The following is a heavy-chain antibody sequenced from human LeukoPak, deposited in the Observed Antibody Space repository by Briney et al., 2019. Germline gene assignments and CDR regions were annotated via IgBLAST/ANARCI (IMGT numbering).Heavy chain of an antibody. Sequence: SETLSLTCAVYGGSFSGYYWSWIRQPPGKGLEWIGEINQSGSTNYNPSLKSRVTISVDTSKNQFSLKLSSVTAADTAVYYCARGVCSSTSCFGGKGAFDIWGQGTMVTVSS. V-gene: IGHV4-34*01. D-gene: IGHD2-2*01. CDR3: ARGVCSSTSCFGGKGAFDI. CDR1: GGSFSGYY. CDR2: INQSGST. J-gene: IGHJ3*02.